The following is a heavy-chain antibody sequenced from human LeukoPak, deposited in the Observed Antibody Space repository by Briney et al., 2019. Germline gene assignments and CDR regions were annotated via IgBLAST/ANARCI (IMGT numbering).Heavy chain of an antibody. J-gene: IGHJ3*02. V-gene: IGHV4-59*02. D-gene: IGHD2-15*01. Sequence: SETLSLTCSVSGGSVRNYYWNWIRQPPGKGLEWIGYVYYTGSSNSDPSLKSRVTMFVDTSKNQLSLRLSSVSALDTAVYYCARGAYATAWYAFDIWGPGTGVSVTS. CDR2: VYYTGSS. CDR3: ARGAYATAWYAFDI. CDR1: GGSVRNYY.